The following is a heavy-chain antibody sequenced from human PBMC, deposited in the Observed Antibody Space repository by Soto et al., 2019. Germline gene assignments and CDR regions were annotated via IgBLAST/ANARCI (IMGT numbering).Heavy chain of an antibody. CDR3: AIVRYGDY. Sequence: QVHLVQSGAEVKKPGASVKFSCKGSGYAFTTYGITWVRQAPGQGLEWMGWISAHNGNTNYAQKLQGRVTVTRATSTSTADMELRSLRSDDTAVYYCAIVRYGDYWGQGALVTVS. CDR2: ISAHNGNT. V-gene: IGHV1-18*01. CDR1: GYAFTTYG. D-gene: IGHD1-1*01. J-gene: IGHJ4*02.